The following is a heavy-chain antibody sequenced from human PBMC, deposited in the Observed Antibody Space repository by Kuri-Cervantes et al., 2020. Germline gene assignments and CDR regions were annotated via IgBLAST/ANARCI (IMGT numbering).Heavy chain of an antibody. J-gene: IGHJ6*02. Sequence: GESLKISCAASGFTFDDYGMSWVRQAPGKGLEWVANIKQEGSEKYYVDSVKGRFTISRDNAKNSLYLQMNSLRAEATALYYCAIGSYGSGSYYRGFVYYGMDGWGQGTTVTVSS. V-gene: IGHV3-7*03. CDR2: IKQEGSEK. CDR1: GFTFDDYG. CDR3: AIGSYGSGSYYRGFVYYGMDG. D-gene: IGHD3-10*01.